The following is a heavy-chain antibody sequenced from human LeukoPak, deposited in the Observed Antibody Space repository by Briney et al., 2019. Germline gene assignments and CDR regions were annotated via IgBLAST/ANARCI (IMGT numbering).Heavy chain of an antibody. CDR3: ARERDSSGYLFDY. V-gene: IGHV3-33*01. D-gene: IGHD3-22*01. CDR2: IWYDGSNK. CDR1: GFTFSSYG. Sequence: PGRSLRLSCAASGFTFSSYGMHWVRRAPGKGLEWVAVIWYDGSNKYYADSVKGRFTISRDNSKNTLYLQMNSLRAEDTAVYYCARERDSSGYLFDYWGQGTLVTVSS. J-gene: IGHJ4*02.